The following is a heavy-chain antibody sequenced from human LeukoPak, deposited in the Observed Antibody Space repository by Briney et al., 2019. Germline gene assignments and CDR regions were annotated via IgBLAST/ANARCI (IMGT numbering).Heavy chain of an antibody. V-gene: IGHV3-30*02. D-gene: IGHD1-26*01. CDR1: GFTFSSYG. CDR2: IRYDGSNK. CDR3: ASPVPFEWELHTPPYYCDY. Sequence: GGSLRLSCAASGFTFSSYGMHWVRQAPGKGLEWVAFIRYDGSNKYYADSVKGRFTISRDNSKNTLYLQMNSLRAEDTAVYYCASPVPFEWELHTPPYYCDYWGQGTLVTVSS. J-gene: IGHJ4*02.